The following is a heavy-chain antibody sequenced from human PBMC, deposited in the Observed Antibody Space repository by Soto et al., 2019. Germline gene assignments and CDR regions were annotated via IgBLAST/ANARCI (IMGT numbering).Heavy chain of an antibody. CDR1: GGTFSSYT. CDR3: AREAPDPAVIPRTPNIDY. D-gene: IGHD2-2*02. CDR2: IIPILGIA. V-gene: IGHV1-69*04. Sequence: SVKVSCKASGGTFSSYTISWVRQAPGQGLEWMGRIIPILGIANYAQKFQGRVTITADKSTSTAYMELSSLRSEDTAVYYCAREAPDPAVIPRTPNIDYWGQATLVTVSS. J-gene: IGHJ4*02.